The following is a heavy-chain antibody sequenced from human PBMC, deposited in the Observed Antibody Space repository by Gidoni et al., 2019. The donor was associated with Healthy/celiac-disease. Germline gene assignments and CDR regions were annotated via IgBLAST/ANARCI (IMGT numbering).Heavy chain of an antibody. CDR2: IKQDGSEK. J-gene: IGHJ4*02. V-gene: IGHV3-7*01. Sequence: SCAASGFTFSSYWMSWVRQAPGKGLEWVANIKQDGSEKYYVDAVKGRFTISRDNAKNSLYLQMNSLRAEDTAVYYCARDLSGYYGNYWGQGTLVTVSS. D-gene: IGHD3-22*01. CDR1: GFTFSSYW. CDR3: ARDLSGYYGNY.